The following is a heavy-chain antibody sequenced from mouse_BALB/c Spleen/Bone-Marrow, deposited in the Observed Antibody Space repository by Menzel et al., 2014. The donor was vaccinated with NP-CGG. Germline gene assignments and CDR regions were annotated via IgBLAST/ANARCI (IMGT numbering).Heavy chain of an antibody. D-gene: IGHD2-4*01. Sequence: VKLVESGGGLVKSGGSLKLSCAASGFSFNSYGMSWVRQTPEKRLEWVATISGGGSYTFYPDSVKGRFTISRDNAKNNLYLQLSSLRSEDTALYYCARHAYYDQTEFSFVYWGQGTLVTVSA. CDR3: ARHAYYDQTEFSFVY. V-gene: IGHV5-9-2*01. CDR1: GFSFNSYG. J-gene: IGHJ3*01. CDR2: ISGGGSYT.